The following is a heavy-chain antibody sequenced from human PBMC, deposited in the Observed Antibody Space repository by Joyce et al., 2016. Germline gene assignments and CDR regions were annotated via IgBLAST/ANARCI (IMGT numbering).Heavy chain of an antibody. J-gene: IGHJ5*02. CDR2: IDPKNGVT. Sequence: QVQLVQSGAEVKKPGASVKVSCKTSGYTFSDCYIHWLRQAPGGGIEWLGRIDPKNGVTIYAQNFQGRVTMTRDLSITAAYMELSRLTFDDTAVYYCAKDGRYTAFWELDPWGQGTLVIVSS. CDR3: AKDGRYTAFWELDP. V-gene: IGHV1-2*06. D-gene: IGHD1-26*01. CDR1: GYTFSDCY.